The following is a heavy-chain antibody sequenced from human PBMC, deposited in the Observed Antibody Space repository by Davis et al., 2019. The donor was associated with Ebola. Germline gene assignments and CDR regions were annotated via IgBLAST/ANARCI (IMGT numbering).Heavy chain of an antibody. V-gene: IGHV1-46*01. J-gene: IGHJ3*02. Sequence: ASVKVSCKASGYRFTSYYMHWLRQAPGQGLEWMGIINPITCGTSHAQNFQVRVNMTRDTSTSTVYMELSSLRSEDTAVYYCAREGGRYYDSSGYVFDIWGQGTMVKVSS. CDR1: GYRFTSYY. D-gene: IGHD3-22*01. CDR3: AREGGRYYDSSGYVFDI. CDR2: INPITCGT.